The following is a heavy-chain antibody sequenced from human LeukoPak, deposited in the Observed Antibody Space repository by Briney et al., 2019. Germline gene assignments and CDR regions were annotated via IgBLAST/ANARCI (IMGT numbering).Heavy chain of an antibody. CDR3: AKVYGNWYFDY. J-gene: IGHJ4*02. CDR2: IVGSAADT. D-gene: IGHD1-1*01. V-gene: IGHV3-23*01. Sequence: GGSLRLSCTASGFSFSNYAMTWLRQPPGKGLEWVSTIVGSAADTYYRDSVKGRFTISRDSSKSTLYLQMNRLRGEDTAVYFCAKVYGNWYFDYWGQGTLVTVSS. CDR1: GFSFSNYA.